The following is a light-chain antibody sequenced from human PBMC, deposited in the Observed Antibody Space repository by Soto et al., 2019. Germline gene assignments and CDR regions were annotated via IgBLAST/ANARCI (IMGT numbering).Light chain of an antibody. CDR1: QSVGSY. Sequence: EIVLKQSPATLSLSPGDRATLSCRASQSVGSYLGWYQQRPGQAPRLLIYDASNRATGIPARFSGSGSGTDFTLTISSLEPEDFAFYYCQQRSAWPSTFGGGTKVEIK. J-gene: IGKJ4*01. V-gene: IGKV3-11*01. CDR2: DAS. CDR3: QQRSAWPST.